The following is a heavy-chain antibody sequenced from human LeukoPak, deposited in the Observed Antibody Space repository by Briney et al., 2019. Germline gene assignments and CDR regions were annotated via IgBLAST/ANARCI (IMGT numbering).Heavy chain of an antibody. CDR3: ARDGYGDYVRDY. V-gene: IGHV4-30-4*01. D-gene: IGHD4-17*01. CDR2: IYYSGST. CDR1: GGSISSGDYY. J-gene: IGHJ4*02. Sequence: SETLSLTCTVSGGSISSGDYYWSWIRQPPGKGLEWIGYIYYSGSTYYNPSLKSRVTISVDTSKNQFSLKLSSVTAADTAVYYCARDGYGDYVRDYWGQGTLVTVSS.